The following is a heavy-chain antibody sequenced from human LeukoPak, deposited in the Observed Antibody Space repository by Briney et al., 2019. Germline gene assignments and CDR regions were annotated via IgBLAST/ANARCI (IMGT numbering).Heavy chain of an antibody. Sequence: SETLSLTCAVSGGSISSGDYSWNWIRQPPGKGLEWIGYIYHSGSTYYNPSLKSQVTISVDRSKNQFSLNLSSVTAADTAVYYCARVRGEYYGSGSYRAYYYYGMDVWGKGTTVTVSS. CDR1: GGSISSGDYS. CDR2: IYHSGST. CDR3: ARVRGEYYGSGSYRAYYYYGMDV. V-gene: IGHV4-30-2*01. J-gene: IGHJ6*04. D-gene: IGHD3-10*01.